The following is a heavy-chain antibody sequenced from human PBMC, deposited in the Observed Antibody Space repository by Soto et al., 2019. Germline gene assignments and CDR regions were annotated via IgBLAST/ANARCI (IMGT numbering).Heavy chain of an antibody. J-gene: IGHJ6*02. CDR1: GYTFTSYD. CDR2: MNPNSGNT. V-gene: IGHV1-8*01. CDR3: ARVEVVAATGYYYYYYGMDV. Sequence: ASVKVSCKASGYTFTSYDINWVRQATGQGLEWMGWMNPNSGNTGYAQKFQGRVTMTRNTSISTAYMELSSLRSEDTAVYYCARVEVVAATGYYYYYYGMDVWGQGTTVTVSS. D-gene: IGHD2-15*01.